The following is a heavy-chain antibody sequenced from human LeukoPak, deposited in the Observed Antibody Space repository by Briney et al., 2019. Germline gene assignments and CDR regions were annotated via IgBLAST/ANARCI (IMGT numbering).Heavy chain of an antibody. CDR3: ARAVVVVPAATREYYYMDV. Sequence: PPETLSLTCTVSGGSISSYYWSWIRQPAGKGLEWIGRIYTSGSTNYNPSLKSRVTISVDKSKNQFSLKLSSVTAADTAVYYCARAVVVVPAATREYYYMDVWGKGTTVTVSS. CDR2: IYTSGST. D-gene: IGHD2-2*01. CDR1: GGSISSYY. J-gene: IGHJ6*03. V-gene: IGHV4-4*07.